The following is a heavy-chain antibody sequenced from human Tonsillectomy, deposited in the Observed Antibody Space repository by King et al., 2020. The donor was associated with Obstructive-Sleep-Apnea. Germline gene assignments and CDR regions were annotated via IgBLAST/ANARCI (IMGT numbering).Heavy chain of an antibody. D-gene: IGHD4-17*01. J-gene: IGHJ6*02. V-gene: IGHV4-34*01. Sequence: HVQLQQWGAGLLKPSETLSLTCAVYGGSFSGYYWSWIRQPPGKGLEWIGEINHSGSTNYNPSLKSRVTISVDTSKNQFSLKLSSVTAADTAVYYCARAAYGDYYYGMDVWGQGTTVTVSS. CDR3: ARAAYGDYYYGMDV. CDR2: INHSGST. CDR1: GGSFSGYY.